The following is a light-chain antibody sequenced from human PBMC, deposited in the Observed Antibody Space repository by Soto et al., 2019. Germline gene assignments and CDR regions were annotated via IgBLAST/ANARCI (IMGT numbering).Light chain of an antibody. CDR3: QQYGSSPRT. CDR2: GAS. V-gene: IGKV3-20*01. J-gene: IGKJ1*01. Sequence: EIVLTQSPGTLSLSPGERATLSCRASQSVSRNFLAWYQQKPGQAPRLLIYGASSRATRIPDRFSGSGSGTDFTLTISRLEPEDFAVYYCQQYGSSPRTFGQGTKVEIK. CDR1: QSVSRNF.